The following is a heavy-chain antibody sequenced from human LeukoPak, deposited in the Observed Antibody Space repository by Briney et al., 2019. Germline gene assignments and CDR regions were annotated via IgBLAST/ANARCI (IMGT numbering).Heavy chain of an antibody. Sequence: ASVKVSCKASGYTFFTYGINWVRQAPGQGPEWIGWISTYNGNTEYALKFQDRVTLTRDTSTTTAYMELKSLTSDDRAVYYCARASFDHWGQGTLVIVSS. V-gene: IGHV1-18*01. J-gene: IGHJ4*02. CDR1: GYTFFTYG. CDR3: ARASFDH. CDR2: ISTYNGNT.